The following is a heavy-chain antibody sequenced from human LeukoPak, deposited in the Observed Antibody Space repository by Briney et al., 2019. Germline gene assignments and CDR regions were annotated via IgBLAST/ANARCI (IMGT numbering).Heavy chain of an antibody. J-gene: IGHJ4*02. CDR2: IIPIFGIA. CDR1: GGTFSSYA. Sequence: SVKVSCKASGGTFSSYAISWVRQAPGQGLEWMGRIIPIFGIANYAQKFQGRVTITADKSTSTAYMELSSLRSEDTAVYYCARDWYAYCGGDCYSPYYFDYWGQGTLVSVSS. V-gene: IGHV1-69*04. CDR3: ARDWYAYCGGDCYSPYYFDY. D-gene: IGHD2-21*02.